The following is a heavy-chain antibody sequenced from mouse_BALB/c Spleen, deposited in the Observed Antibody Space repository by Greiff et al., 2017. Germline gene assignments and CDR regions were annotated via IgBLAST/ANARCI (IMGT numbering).Heavy chain of an antibody. V-gene: IGHV1-82*01. Sequence: QVQLQQSGPELVKPGASVKISCKASGYAFSSSWMNWVKQRPGQGLEWIGRIYPGDGDTNYNGKFKGKATLTADKSSSTAYMQLSSLTSVDSAVYFCARMSYGNYAGWFAYWGQGTLVTVSA. D-gene: IGHD2-10*02. CDR3: ARMSYGNYAGWFAY. CDR1: GYAFSSSW. J-gene: IGHJ3*01. CDR2: IYPGDGDT.